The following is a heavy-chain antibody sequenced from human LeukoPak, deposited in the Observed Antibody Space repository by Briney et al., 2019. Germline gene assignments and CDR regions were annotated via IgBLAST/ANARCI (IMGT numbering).Heavy chain of an antibody. CDR1: GGSISSYY. CDR3: ARHRRYSSSWFPLDFDY. Sequence: SETLSLTCAVSGGSISSYYWSWIRQPAGKGLEWIGRIYTSGSTNYNPSLKSRVTMSVDTSKNQFSLKLRSVTAADTAVYYCARHRRYSSSWFPLDFDYWGQGTLVTVSS. J-gene: IGHJ4*02. D-gene: IGHD6-13*01. CDR2: IYTSGST. V-gene: IGHV4-4*07.